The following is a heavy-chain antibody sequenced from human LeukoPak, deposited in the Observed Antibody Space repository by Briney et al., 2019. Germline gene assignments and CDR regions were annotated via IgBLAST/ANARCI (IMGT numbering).Heavy chain of an antibody. CDR2: ISAYNGNT. J-gene: IGHJ6*02. D-gene: IGHD5-12*01. CDR1: GYTFTSYG. CDR3: AREQEGGSGYDSGSVYYYYGMDV. Sequence: ASVKVSCKASGYTFTSYGISWVRQAPGQGLEWMGWISAYNGNTNYAQKLQGRVTMTTDTSTSTAYMELRSLRSDDTAVYYCAREQEGGSGYDSGSVYYYYGMDVWGQGTTVTVSS. V-gene: IGHV1-18*01.